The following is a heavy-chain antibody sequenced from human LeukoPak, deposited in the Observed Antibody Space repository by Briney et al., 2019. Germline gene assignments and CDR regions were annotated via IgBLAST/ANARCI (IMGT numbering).Heavy chain of an antibody. CDR3: AREGRRLGEVAFHI. D-gene: IGHD3-10*01. CDR2: ISSSGSTI. Sequence: PGGSLRLSCAASGFTFSDYYMSWIRQAPGKGLEWVLYISSSGSTIYYADSVKGRFTISRDNAKNSLYLQMNSLRDEDTAVYYCAREGRRLGEVAFHIWGQGTMVTVSS. J-gene: IGHJ3*02. CDR1: GFTFSDYY. V-gene: IGHV3-11*01.